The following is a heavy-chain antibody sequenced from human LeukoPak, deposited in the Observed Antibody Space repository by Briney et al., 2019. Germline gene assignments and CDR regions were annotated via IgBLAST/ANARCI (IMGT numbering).Heavy chain of an antibody. CDR1: GGSFSCYY. Sequence: PSETLSLTCAVYGGSFSCYYWSWIRQPPGKGLEWIGEINHSGSTNYNPSLKSRVTISVDTSKNQFSLKLSSVTAADTAVYYCARGFIVGATLPPYYFDYWGQGTLVTVSS. D-gene: IGHD1-26*01. V-gene: IGHV4-34*01. CDR2: INHSGST. J-gene: IGHJ4*02. CDR3: ARGFIVGATLPPYYFDY.